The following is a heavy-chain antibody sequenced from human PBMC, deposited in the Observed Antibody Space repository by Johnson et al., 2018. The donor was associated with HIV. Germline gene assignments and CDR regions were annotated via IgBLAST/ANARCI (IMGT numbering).Heavy chain of an antibody. D-gene: IGHD6-19*01. CDR1: GFIFSSYA. V-gene: IGHV3-30*04. Sequence: QVQLVESGGGVVQPGRSLRLSCGASGFIFSSYAMHWVRQAPGKGLEWVALISFDGSHKYYVDSVKGRFTISRDNTKNSLYLQMNSVRDDDTAVYYGARGQWLVPGAFDIWGQGTMVTVSS. CDR2: ISFDGSHK. CDR3: ARGQWLVPGAFDI. J-gene: IGHJ3*02.